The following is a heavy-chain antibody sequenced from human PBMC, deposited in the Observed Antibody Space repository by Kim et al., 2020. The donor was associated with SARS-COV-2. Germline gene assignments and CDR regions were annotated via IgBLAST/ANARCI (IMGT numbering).Heavy chain of an antibody. CDR1: GFTFSNYE. V-gene: IGHV3-48*03. Sequence: GGSLRLSCAASGFTFSNYELNWVRQAPGKGLEWVAYISSSGITIYYADSVKGRFTISRDNAKNSLYLQMSSLRAEDTAVYYCATHGGVYYYYGMDVWGQGTTVTVAS. CDR3: ATHGGVYYYYGMDV. CDR2: ISSSGITI. D-gene: IGHD3-16*01. J-gene: IGHJ6*02.